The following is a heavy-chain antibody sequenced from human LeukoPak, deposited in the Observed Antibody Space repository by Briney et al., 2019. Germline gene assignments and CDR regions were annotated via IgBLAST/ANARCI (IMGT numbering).Heavy chain of an antibody. CDR1: GFTFSSYG. J-gene: IGHJ4*02. CDR3: ARGFYGDYRWDFDY. Sequence: GGSLRLSCAASGFTFSSYGMHWVRQAPGKGLEWVAVIWYDGSNKYYADSVKGRFTISRDNSKNTLYLQMNSLRAEDTAVYCCARGFYGDYRWDFDYWGQGTLVTVSS. D-gene: IGHD4-17*01. V-gene: IGHV3-33*01. CDR2: IWYDGSNK.